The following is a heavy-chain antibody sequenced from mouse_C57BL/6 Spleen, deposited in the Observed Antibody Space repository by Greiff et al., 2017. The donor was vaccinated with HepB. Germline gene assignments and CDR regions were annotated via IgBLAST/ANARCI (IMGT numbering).Heavy chain of an antibody. CDR2: IWWDDDK. D-gene: IGHD2-10*01. V-gene: IGHV8-8*01. CDR3: ARIPYYQQGHYYAMDY. Sequence: QVTLKVSGPGILQPSQTLSLTCSFSGFSLSTFGMGVGWIRQPSGKGLEWLAHIWWDDDKYYNPALKSRLTISKDTSKNQVFLKIANVDTADTATYYCARIPYYQQGHYYAMDYWGQGTSVTVSS. J-gene: IGHJ4*01. CDR1: GFSLSTFGMG.